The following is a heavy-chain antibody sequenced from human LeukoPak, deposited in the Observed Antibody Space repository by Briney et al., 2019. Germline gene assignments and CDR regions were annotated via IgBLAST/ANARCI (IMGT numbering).Heavy chain of an antibody. CDR1: GFTISSYA. V-gene: IGHV3-23*01. CDR2: IGINGGST. J-gene: IGHJ3*01. CDR3: AKRPHGFDV. Sequence: PGGSLRLSCAASGFTISSYAMSWVRQAPGKGLEWVSGIGINGGSTYYADFVKGRFIISRDNSKNTLYLQMNSLRAEDTALYYCAKRPHGFDVWGQGTKVTVSS.